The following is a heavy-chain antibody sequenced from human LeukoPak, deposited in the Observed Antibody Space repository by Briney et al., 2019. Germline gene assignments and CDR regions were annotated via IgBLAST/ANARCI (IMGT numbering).Heavy chain of an antibody. D-gene: IGHD5-12*01. V-gene: IGHV3-74*01. J-gene: IGHJ4*02. CDR3: ARGRAQSDYEPFDY. Sequence: PGGSLRLSCAASGFTFSDYWMHWVRQAPGKGLVWVSRVDTDGSRTTYADSVKGRFTISRDNAKNTLFLQMNSLRAEDTAVYYCARGRAQSDYEPFDYWGQGTLVTVSS. CDR2: VDTDGSRT. CDR1: GFTFSDYW.